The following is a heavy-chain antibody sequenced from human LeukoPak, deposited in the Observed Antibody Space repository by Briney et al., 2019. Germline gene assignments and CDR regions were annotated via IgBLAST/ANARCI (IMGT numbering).Heavy chain of an antibody. CDR1: GCTFTSRG. Sequence: GASVKVSCKASGCTFTSRGFSWVRQAPGQGLEWMGWINADNGNTNYAQKLQGRVTMTTDTSTSTAYMELRSLRSDDTAVYYCARDEISGGWYNHWGQGTLVTVSS. D-gene: IGHD6-19*01. V-gene: IGHV1-18*04. CDR3: ARDEISGGWYNH. J-gene: IGHJ1*01. CDR2: INADNGNT.